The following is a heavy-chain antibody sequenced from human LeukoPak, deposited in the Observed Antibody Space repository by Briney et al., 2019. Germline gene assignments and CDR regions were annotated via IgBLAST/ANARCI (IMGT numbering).Heavy chain of an antibody. J-gene: IGHJ4*02. CDR3: ARSIAAAGIGVDY. CDR2: IYPGDSDT. CDR1: GYSFTSYW. D-gene: IGHD6-13*01. Sequence: GESLKISCKGSGYSFTSYWIGRVRQMPGKGLEWMGIIYPGDSDTRYSPSFQGQVTISADKSISTAYLQWSSLKASDTAMYYCARSIAAAGIGVDYWGQGTLVTVSS. V-gene: IGHV5-51*01.